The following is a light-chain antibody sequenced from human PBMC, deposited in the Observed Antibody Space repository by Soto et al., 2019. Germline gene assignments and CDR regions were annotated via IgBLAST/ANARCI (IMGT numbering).Light chain of an antibody. V-gene: IGLV2-14*01. Sequence: QSVLTQPASVSGPPGQSITISCTGTSSDVGGYNYVSWYQQHPGKAPKLMIYEVSNRPSGVSNRFSGSKSGNTASLTISGLQAEDEADYYCSSYTSSSTSRVFGTGTKVTVL. CDR3: SSYTSSSTSRV. J-gene: IGLJ1*01. CDR2: EVS. CDR1: SSDVGGYNY.